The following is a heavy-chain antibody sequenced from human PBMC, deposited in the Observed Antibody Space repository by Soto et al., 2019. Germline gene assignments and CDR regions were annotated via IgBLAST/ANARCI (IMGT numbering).Heavy chain of an antibody. V-gene: IGHV1-46*01. CDR2: INPGGGST. CDR1: GYTFTSYY. D-gene: IGHD4-4*01. J-gene: IGHJ4*02. CDR3: ATRRTTDGHPYFDY. Sequence: QVQLVQSGAEVKKPGASVKVSCKASGYTFTSYYMHWVRQAPGQGLEWMGIINPGGGSTSYAQKFQGRVPLAGDKSTSTVYMELSSLRSEDTAVYYCATRRTTDGHPYFDYWGQGTLVTVSS.